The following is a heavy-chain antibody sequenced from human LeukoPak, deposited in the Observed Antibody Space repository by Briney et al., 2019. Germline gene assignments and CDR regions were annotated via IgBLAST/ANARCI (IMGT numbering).Heavy chain of an antibody. V-gene: IGHV4-34*01. Sequence: SETLSLTCAVYGGSFSGYYWSWIRQPPGKGLEWIGEINHSGSTNYNPPLKSRVTISVDTSKNQFSLKLSSVTAADTAVYYCAVERGATVFDYWGQGTLVTVSS. D-gene: IGHD1-26*01. CDR3: AVERGATVFDY. CDR2: INHSGST. J-gene: IGHJ4*02. CDR1: GGSFSGYY.